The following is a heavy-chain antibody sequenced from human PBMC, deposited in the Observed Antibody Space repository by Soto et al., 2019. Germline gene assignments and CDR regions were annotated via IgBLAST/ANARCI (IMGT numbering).Heavy chain of an antibody. CDR2: IYYSGTT. CDR1: GGSISSEGYY. Sequence: SETLSLTCTVSGGSISSEGYYWSWFRQLPGKGLEWIGDIYYSGTTYHNPSLRSRLTISGDASKNQFSLKLSSVTDADTALYYCARGRGYSYGLHFDSWGQGILVTVSS. J-gene: IGHJ4*02. V-gene: IGHV4-31*03. D-gene: IGHD5-18*01. CDR3: ARGRGYSYGLHFDS.